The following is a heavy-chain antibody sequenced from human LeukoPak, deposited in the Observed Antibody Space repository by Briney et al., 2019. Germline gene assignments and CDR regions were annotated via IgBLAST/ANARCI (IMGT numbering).Heavy chain of an antibody. J-gene: IGHJ5*02. CDR3: AKSPSSYDYVWGNYRPYNWFDP. D-gene: IGHD3-16*02. CDR1: GGSFSGYY. CDR2: ISGSGGST. V-gene: IGHV3-23*01. Sequence: ETLSLTCAVYGGSFSGYYWSWIRQPPGKGLECVSTISGSGGSTYYADSVKGRFTISRDNSKNTLYLQMNSLRAEDTAVYYCAKSPSSYDYVWGNYRPYNWFDPWGQGTLVTVSS.